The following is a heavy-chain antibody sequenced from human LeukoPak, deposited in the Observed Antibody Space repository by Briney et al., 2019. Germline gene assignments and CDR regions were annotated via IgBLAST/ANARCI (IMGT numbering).Heavy chain of an antibody. Sequence: GGSLRLSCAASGFIVSTYYMSWVRQAPGKGLEWVSAISGSGGSTYYADSVKGRFTISRDNSKNTLYLQINSLRAEDTAVYYCAKDRLPRAIDQFDYWGQGTLVTVSS. V-gene: IGHV3-23*01. D-gene: IGHD2-21*01. J-gene: IGHJ4*02. CDR1: GFIVSTYY. CDR3: AKDRLPRAIDQFDY. CDR2: ISGSGGST.